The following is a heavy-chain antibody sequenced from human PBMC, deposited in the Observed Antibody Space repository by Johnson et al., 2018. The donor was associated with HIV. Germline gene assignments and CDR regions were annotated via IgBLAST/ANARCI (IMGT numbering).Heavy chain of an antibody. CDR1: GFTFSSYW. J-gene: IGHJ3*01. V-gene: IGHV3-74*01. D-gene: IGHD3-9*01. Sequence: VQLVESGGGLVQPRGSLRLSCTASGFTFSSYWMHWFRQVPGKGLAWVSRIDSVGRGTSYADSVKGRFTISRDNAKNTLSLQMNNLRAEDTAVYYCARDRRFYDVLTSSSCPTFDLWGQGTMVTVSS. CDR2: IDSVGRGT. CDR3: ARDRRFYDVLTSSSCPTFDL.